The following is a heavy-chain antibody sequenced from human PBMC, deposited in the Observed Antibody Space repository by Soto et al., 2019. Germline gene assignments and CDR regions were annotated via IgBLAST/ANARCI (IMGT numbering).Heavy chain of an antibody. J-gene: IGHJ4*02. CDR2: MSRSSRYI. V-gene: IGHV3-21*01. CDR1: GFTFNSYS. CDR3: ARAIAVGSTSLDY. D-gene: IGHD6-19*01. Sequence: PGGSLRLSCAASGFTFNSYSMNWVRQAPGKGLEWVSSMSRSSRYIYYADSVKGRFTISRDNAKNSLYLQTDSLRDEDTAVYFCARAIAVGSTSLDYWGLGTRVTVSS.